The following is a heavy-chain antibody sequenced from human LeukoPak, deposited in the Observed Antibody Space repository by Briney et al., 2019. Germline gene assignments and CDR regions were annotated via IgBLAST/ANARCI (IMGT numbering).Heavy chain of an antibody. D-gene: IGHD3-22*01. CDR2: ISSSGSTI. CDR1: GFTFSDYY. Sequence: GGSLRLSCAATGFTFSDYYMSWIRQAPGKGLEWVSYISSSGSTIYYADSVKGRFTISRDNAKNSLYLQMNSLRAEDTAVYYCVRDWGYDSSGYWQKYFDSWGQGTLVTVSS. J-gene: IGHJ4*02. CDR3: VRDWGYDSSGYWQKYFDS. V-gene: IGHV3-11*04.